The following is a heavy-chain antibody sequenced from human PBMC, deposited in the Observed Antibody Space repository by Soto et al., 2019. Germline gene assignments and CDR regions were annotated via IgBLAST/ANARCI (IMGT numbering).Heavy chain of an antibody. D-gene: IGHD4-17*01. J-gene: IGHJ6*03. V-gene: IGHV3-64*01. CDR2: ISSNGGST. Sequence: GGSLRLSCAASGFTFSSYAMHWVRQAPGKGLEYVSAISSNGGSTYYANSVKGRFTISRDNSKNTLYLQMGSLRAEDMAVYYCARGGYGDASYYYYMDVWGKGTTVTVSS. CDR1: GFTFSSYA. CDR3: ARGGYGDASYYYYMDV.